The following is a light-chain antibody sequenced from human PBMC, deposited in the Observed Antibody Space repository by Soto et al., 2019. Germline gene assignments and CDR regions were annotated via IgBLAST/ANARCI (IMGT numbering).Light chain of an antibody. CDR2: DVS. J-gene: IGLJ1*01. CDR3: SSYTDRNNLV. V-gene: IGLV2-8*01. Sequence: QSALTQSPSASGSPGQSVTISCTGTSSDIGGYNSVSWYQQHPGKAPKVMIYDVSKRPSGVPDRFSGSKSGNTASLTVSELPAEDEADYYCSSYTDRNNLVFGTGTKVTVL. CDR1: SSDIGGYNS.